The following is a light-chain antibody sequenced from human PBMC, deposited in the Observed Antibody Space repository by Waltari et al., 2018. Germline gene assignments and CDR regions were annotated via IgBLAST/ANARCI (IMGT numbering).Light chain of an antibody. CDR3: HQYGPSLWT. V-gene: IGKV3-20*01. CDR1: QSIHSAF. Sequence: EIVLTQSPGTLSLTPVDRGTVSCRASQSIHSAFLAWSQHQPGQAPRLLIFGTSTRAAGIPDRFSGSGSGTDFTLTISRLEPEDFAVYFCHQYGPSLWTFGQGTKVEI. J-gene: IGKJ1*01. CDR2: GTS.